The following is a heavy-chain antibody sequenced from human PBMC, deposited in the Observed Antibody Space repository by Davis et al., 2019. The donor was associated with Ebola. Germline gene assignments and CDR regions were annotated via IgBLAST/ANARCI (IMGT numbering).Heavy chain of an antibody. CDR3: ARGGRYYGSGSYYNSRYYFDY. Sequence: GESLKISCAASGFTLNKYGMHWVRQAPGKGLEWVAVISYDGSNKYYADSVKGRFTISRDNAKNSLYLQMNSLRAEDTALYYCARGGRYYGSGSYYNSRYYFDYWGQGTLVTVSS. J-gene: IGHJ4*02. D-gene: IGHD3-10*01. CDR2: ISYDGSNK. CDR1: GFTLNKYG. V-gene: IGHV3-30*03.